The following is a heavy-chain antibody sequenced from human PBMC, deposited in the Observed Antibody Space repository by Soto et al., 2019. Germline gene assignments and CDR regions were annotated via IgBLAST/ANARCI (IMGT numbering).Heavy chain of an antibody. CDR3: ARATYYYDSSGYSDRVLDY. CDR2: IYYSGNT. D-gene: IGHD3-22*01. V-gene: IGHV4-31*03. CDR1: GGSISSGGYY. J-gene: IGHJ4*02. Sequence: QVQLQESGPGLVKPSQTLSLTCTVSGGSISSGGYYWSWIRQHPGKGLEWIGYIYYSGNTYYNPSLKSRVTILEDSFKNQFSLKLSSVTAADTAVYYCARATYYYDSSGYSDRVLDYWGQGTLVTVSS.